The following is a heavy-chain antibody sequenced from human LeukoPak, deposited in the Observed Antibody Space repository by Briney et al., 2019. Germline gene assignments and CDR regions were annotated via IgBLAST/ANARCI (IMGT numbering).Heavy chain of an antibody. J-gene: IGHJ5*02. D-gene: IGHD3-3*01. CDR2: IYTGGST. V-gene: IGHV4-4*09. CDR1: GGSISSYY. CDR3: ARHASYYDFWSGYWGHNWFDP. Sequence: YPSETLSLTCTVSGGSISSYYWSWIRQPPGKGLEWIGYIYTGGSTNYNPSLKSRVTISVDTSKNQFSLKLSSVTAADTAVYYCARHASYYDFWSGYWGHNWFDPWGQGTLATVSS.